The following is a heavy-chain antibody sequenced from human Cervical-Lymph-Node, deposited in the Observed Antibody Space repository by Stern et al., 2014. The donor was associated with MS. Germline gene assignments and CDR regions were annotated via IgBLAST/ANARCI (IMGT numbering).Heavy chain of an antibody. Sequence: VQLVQSGAELKKPGSSVKVSCKASGGSLSTYPITWVRQAPGQGLEWMGRIIPALNVANYAQKFQGRLTITADKSTSTAYMEMSSLRSDDTAVYYCAGPAPLDWGQGTLVTVSS. CDR1: GGSLSTYP. J-gene: IGHJ4*02. CDR3: AGPAPLD. D-gene: IGHD2-2*01. V-gene: IGHV1-69*09. CDR2: IIPALNVA.